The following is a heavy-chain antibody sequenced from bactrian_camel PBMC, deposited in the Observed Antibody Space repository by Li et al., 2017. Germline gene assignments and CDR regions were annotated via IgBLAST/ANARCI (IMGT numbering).Heavy chain of an antibody. CDR2: IMILGATT. J-gene: IGHJ4*01. V-gene: IGHV3S54*01. D-gene: IGHD2*01. Sequence: HVQLVESGGGSVQAGGSLRLSCTLSGATYAPNCIGWFRQAPGKEREGVAAIMILGATTYYADSVKGRFTISQDNAKNMVYLQVNSLKAEDTAMYYCAADFGPYCSGSYLARRANFEGQGTQVTVS. CDR1: GATYAPNC.